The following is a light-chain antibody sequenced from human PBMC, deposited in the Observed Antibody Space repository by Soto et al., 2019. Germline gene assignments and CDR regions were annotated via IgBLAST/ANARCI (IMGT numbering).Light chain of an antibody. CDR3: SSYTSSSTRV. J-gene: IGLJ1*01. V-gene: IGLV2-14*01. CDR2: DVS. CDR1: SSDVGGYNY. Sequence: QSALTQPASVSGSPGQSITISCTGTSSDVGGYNYVSWYQQHPGKAPKLMIYDVSNRPSGVSNRFSGSKSGNTASLTISGLQAEDDGDYYCSSYTSSSTRVFGTGTKVTVL.